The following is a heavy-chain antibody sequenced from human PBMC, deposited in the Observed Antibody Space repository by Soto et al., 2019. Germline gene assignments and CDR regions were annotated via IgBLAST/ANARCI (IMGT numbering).Heavy chain of an antibody. V-gene: IGHV3-30*18. D-gene: IGHD6-19*01. Sequence: QVQLVESGGGVVQPGRSLRLSCAASGFTFSSYGMHWVRQAPGKGLEWVAVILYDGSNKYYADSVKGRFTISRDNSKNTLYLQMNSLRAEDTAVYYCAKVGYSSGWYDYWGQGTLVTVSS. J-gene: IGHJ4*02. CDR1: GFTFSSYG. CDR3: AKVGYSSGWYDY. CDR2: ILYDGSNK.